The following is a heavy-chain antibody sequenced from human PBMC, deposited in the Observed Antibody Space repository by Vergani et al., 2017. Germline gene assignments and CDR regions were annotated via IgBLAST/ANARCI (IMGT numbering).Heavy chain of an antibody. CDR1: GYTFTAHY. D-gene: IGHD3-10*01. V-gene: IGHV1-2*06. CDR3: AREGDGWFDP. Sequence: QVQLVQSGAEVKEPGASVKVSCKASGYTFTAHYLYWVRHAPGQGLKYMGRINCNSGGTNYAQQFQGRLTMTRDTSITTAYMELSRLTSDDTAVYYCAREGDGWFDPWGQGTLVTGSS. J-gene: IGHJ5*02. CDR2: INCNSGGT.